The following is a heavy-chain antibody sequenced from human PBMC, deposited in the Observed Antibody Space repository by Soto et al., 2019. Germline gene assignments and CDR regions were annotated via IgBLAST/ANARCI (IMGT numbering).Heavy chain of an antibody. D-gene: IGHD2-21*01. CDR2: MYYSGST. J-gene: IGHJ5*02. Sequence: PSETLSLTCAVSGASVSSRSHYWGWVRQPPGKGLEWIGSMYYSGSTYYNPSLKSRVTISVDTSKNQFSLKLSSVTAADTAVYYCVRNIVVVNAIRWFDTWGQGTQVTVSS. CDR3: VRNIVVVNAIRWFDT. V-gene: IGHV4-39*01. CDR1: GASVSSRSHY.